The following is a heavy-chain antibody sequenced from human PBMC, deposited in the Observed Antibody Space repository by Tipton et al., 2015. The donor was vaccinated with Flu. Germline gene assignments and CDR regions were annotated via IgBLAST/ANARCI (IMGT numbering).Heavy chain of an antibody. D-gene: IGHD2-15*01. CDR2: IYHSGST. CDR3: ARRYCSGGSCVTGWFEP. CDR1: GYSISSGYY. Sequence: GLVKPSETLSLTCAVSGYSISSGYYWGWIRQPPGKGLEWIGRIYHSGSTYYNPSLKSRVTISVDTSKNQFSLKLSSVTAAVTAVYDCARRYCSGGSCVTGWFEPCCQGTLGNVTS. J-gene: IGHJ5*02. V-gene: IGHV4-38-2*01.